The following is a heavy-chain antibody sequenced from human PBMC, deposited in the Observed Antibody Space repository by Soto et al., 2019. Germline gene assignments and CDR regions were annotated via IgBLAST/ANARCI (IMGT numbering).Heavy chain of an antibody. V-gene: IGHV3-7*05. J-gene: IGHJ3*02. CDR1: GFPFSSYW. Sequence: GGSLRLSCAASGFPFSSYWMSWVRQAPGKGLEWVANIKQDGSEKYYVDSVKGRFTISRDNAKNSLYLQMNSLRAEDTAVYYCARQEDAFDIWGQGTMVTVSS. CDR3: ARQEDAFDI. CDR2: IKQDGSEK.